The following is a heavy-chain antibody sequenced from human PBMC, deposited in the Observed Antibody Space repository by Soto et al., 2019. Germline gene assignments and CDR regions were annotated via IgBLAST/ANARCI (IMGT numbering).Heavy chain of an antibody. CDR1: GYTFTSYG. Sequence: QVQLVQSGAEVKKPGASVKVSCKASGYTFTSYGISWVRQAPGQGLEWMGWISAYNGNTNYAQKLQGRVAMTTDTSTSTAYMELRSLRSDDTAVYYCARTGTTYSSGLRPLFDYWGQGTLVTVSS. D-gene: IGHD6-19*01. CDR2: ISAYNGNT. V-gene: IGHV1-18*01. CDR3: ARTGTTYSSGLRPLFDY. J-gene: IGHJ4*02.